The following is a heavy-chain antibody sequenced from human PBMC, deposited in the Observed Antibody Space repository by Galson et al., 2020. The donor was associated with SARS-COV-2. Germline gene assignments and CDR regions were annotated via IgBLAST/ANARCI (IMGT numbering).Heavy chain of an antibody. J-gene: IGHJ6*03. Sequence: ASVKVSCKASGYFFTGYYIHWVRQAPGQGLEWMGWINSNSGGTKFAQKFQGRITLNRDTSISTAYMELSRLRSDDTAVYFCARSDTFYYYMDSWGKGTTVTVSS. CDR3: ARSDTFYYYMDS. CDR1: GYFFTGYY. V-gene: IGHV1-2*02. CDR2: INSNSGGT.